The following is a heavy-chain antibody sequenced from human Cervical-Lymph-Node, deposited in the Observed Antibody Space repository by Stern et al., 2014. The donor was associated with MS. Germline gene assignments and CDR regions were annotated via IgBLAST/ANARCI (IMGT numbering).Heavy chain of an antibody. D-gene: IGHD2-15*01. J-gene: IGHJ5*02. CDR1: GGSISSGDYY. Sequence: VQLVESGPGLVKPSQTLSLTCTVSGGSISSGDYYWSWIRQPPGKGLEWIGYIYYSGSTYYNPSLKSRVTISVDTSKNQFSLKLSSVTAADTAVYYCARAGYCSGGSCYRWFDPWGQGTLVTVSS. CDR3: ARAGYCSGGSCYRWFDP. CDR2: IYYSGST. V-gene: IGHV4-30-4*01.